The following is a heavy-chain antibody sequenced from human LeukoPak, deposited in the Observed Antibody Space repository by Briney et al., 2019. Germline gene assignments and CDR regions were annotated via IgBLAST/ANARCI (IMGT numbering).Heavy chain of an antibody. D-gene: IGHD5-12*01. CDR3: AIRGYSGYDPLGVDY. V-gene: IGHV1-69*04. Sequence: SVKVSCKASGGTFSSYAISWVRQAPGQGLEWMGRIIPILGIANCAQKFQGRVTITADKSTSTAYMELSSLRSEDTAVYYCAIRGYSGYDPLGVDYWGQGTLVTVSS. J-gene: IGHJ4*02. CDR1: GGTFSSYA. CDR2: IIPILGIA.